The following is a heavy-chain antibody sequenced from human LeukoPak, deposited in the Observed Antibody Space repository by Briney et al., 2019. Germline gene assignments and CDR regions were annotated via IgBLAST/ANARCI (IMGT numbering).Heavy chain of an antibody. CDR1: GGSISSSGYY. CDR3: ARRTGSHLPNWFDP. Sequence: MSSETQSLTCTVSGGSISSSGYYWGWIRQSPGKGLEWIGSIHNSGGTYYNPSLNSRVTISVDTSKNYFSLKLSSVTAADTAAYYCARRTGSHLPNWFDPWSQGTLVTVSS. J-gene: IGHJ5*02. D-gene: IGHD3-10*01. CDR2: IHNSGGT. V-gene: IGHV4-39*02.